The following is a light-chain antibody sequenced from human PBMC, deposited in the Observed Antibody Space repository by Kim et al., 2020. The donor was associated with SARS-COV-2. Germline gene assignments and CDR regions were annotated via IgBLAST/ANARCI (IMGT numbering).Light chain of an antibody. CDR3: QQYSASRGT. Sequence: APGERATLSCRASQSITSAYLAWYQHKPVQAPRLLIYGASSRATGIADRFSGSGSGTDFTLTISRLEPEDYAVYYCQQYSASRGTFGGGTKLEI. J-gene: IGKJ4*01. V-gene: IGKV3-20*01. CDR1: QSITSAY. CDR2: GAS.